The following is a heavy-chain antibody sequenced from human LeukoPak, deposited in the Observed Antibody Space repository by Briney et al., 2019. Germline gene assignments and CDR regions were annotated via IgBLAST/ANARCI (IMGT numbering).Heavy chain of an antibody. Sequence: GRSLRLSCAASGFTFEDYGMHWVRQPPGKGLEWVSGISWNRGTIGYADSVKGRFTISRDNARNSLYLQMNSLRAEDTAFYYCAKDRSYGGFDYWGQGTLVTVTS. V-gene: IGHV3-9*01. CDR1: GFTFEDYG. D-gene: IGHD3-10*01. J-gene: IGHJ4*02. CDR2: ISWNRGTI. CDR3: AKDRSYGGFDY.